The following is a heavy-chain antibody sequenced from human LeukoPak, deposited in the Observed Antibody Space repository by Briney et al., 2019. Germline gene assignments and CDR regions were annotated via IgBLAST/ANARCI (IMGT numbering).Heavy chain of an antibody. CDR1: GGSISSGGYY. V-gene: IGHV4-31*03. Sequence: SETLSLTCTVSGGSISSGGYYWSWIRQHPGKGLEWIGYIYYSGSTYYNPSLKSRVTISVDTSKNQFSLKLSSVTAADTAVYYCARGTPYSSSSYYCYYMDVWGKGTTVTVSS. D-gene: IGHD6-6*01. CDR3: ARGTPYSSSSYYCYYMDV. J-gene: IGHJ6*03. CDR2: IYYSGST.